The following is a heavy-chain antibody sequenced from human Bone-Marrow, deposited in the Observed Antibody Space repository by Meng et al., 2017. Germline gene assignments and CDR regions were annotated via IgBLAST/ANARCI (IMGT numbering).Heavy chain of an antibody. V-gene: IGHV4-59*01. CDR1: GGSISSYY. J-gene: IGHJ6*02. Sequence: SETLSLTCTVSGGSISSYYWSWIRQPPGKGLEWIGYIYYSGSTNYNPSLKSRVTISVDTSKNQFSLKLSSVTAADTAVYYCARGADYYDSSGYYYSYYYGMDVWGQGTTVT. D-gene: IGHD3-22*01. CDR2: IYYSGST. CDR3: ARGADYYDSSGYYYSYYYGMDV.